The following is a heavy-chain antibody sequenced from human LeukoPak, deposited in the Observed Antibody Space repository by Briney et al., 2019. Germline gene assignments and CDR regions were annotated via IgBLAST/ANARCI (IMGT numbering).Heavy chain of an antibody. CDR3: VKGGIVVVMRAFDI. Sequence: PGGSLTLPCSPSGFTFSSYAMLWVRQAPGKGLEYISTISRCGGCPDYADSVKGRFIIPRNNSTHTLYLQISSLRAEDTAMYYCVKGGIVVVMRAFDIWGQGTMVTVSS. CDR1: GFTFSSYA. D-gene: IGHD3-22*01. J-gene: IGHJ3*02. CDR2: ISRCGGCP. V-gene: IGHV3-64D*06.